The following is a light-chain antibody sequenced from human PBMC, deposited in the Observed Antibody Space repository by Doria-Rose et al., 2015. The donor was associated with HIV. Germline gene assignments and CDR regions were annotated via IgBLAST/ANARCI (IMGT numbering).Light chain of an antibody. Sequence: GLTQPPSVSVAPGKTARITCGGNNIGSKSVHWYQQKPGQAPVLVIYYDSDRPSGIPERFSGSNSGNTATLTISRVEAGDEADYYCQVWDSSSDHPHVVFGGGTKLTVL. J-gene: IGLJ2*01. CDR2: YDS. CDR1: NIGSKS. V-gene: IGLV3-21*04. CDR3: QVWDSSSDHPHVV.